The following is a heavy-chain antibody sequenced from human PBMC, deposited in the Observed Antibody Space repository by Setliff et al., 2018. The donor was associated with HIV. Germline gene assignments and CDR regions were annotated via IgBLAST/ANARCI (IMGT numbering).Heavy chain of an antibody. V-gene: IGHV4-39*01. CDR1: GGSISSSSDY. J-gene: IGHJ4*02. CDR2: IYYSGSI. CDR3: ARQNSGWGVGLYYFDY. D-gene: IGHD6-19*01. Sequence: PSETLSLTCSVSGGSISSSSDYWGWIRQPPGKGLEWIGSIYYSGSIYYNPSLKSRVTISVATPNNHFALRLSSVTAADTALYYCARQNSGWGVGLYYFDYWGQGTLVTVSS.